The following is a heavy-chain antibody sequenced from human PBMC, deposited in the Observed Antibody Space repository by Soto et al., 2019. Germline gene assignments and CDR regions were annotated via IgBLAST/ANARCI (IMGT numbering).Heavy chain of an antibody. CDR3: ARGYCSGPDS. CDR2: INGDGSTT. CDR1: GFTFNDYW. V-gene: IGHV3-74*01. D-gene: IGHD2-15*01. Sequence: EVQLVESGGGLVQPGGSLRLSCVASGFTFNDYWMHWVRQAPGKGLVWVARINGDGSTTTYADSVQGRFTISRANARNTLYLHLSSLRPEDTALYYCARGYCSGPDSWGQGTLVTVSS. J-gene: IGHJ4*02.